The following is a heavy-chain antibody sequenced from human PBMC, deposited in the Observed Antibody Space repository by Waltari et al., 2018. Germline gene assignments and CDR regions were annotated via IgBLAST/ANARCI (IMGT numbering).Heavy chain of an antibody. CDR3: ARPIRAARRYYYGMDV. D-gene: IGHD6-6*01. Sequence: QVQLQQWGAGLLKPSETLSLTCAVYGGSFSGYYWSWIHQPPGKGLEWIGEINHSGSTNYNPSLKSRVTISVDTSKNQFSLKLSSVTAADTAVYYCARPIRAARRYYYGMDVWGQGTTVTVSS. CDR2: INHSGST. J-gene: IGHJ6*02. CDR1: GGSFSGYY. V-gene: IGHV4-34*01.